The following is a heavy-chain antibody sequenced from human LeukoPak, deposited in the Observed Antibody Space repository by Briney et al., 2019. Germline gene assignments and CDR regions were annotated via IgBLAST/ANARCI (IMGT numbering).Heavy chain of an antibody. CDR2: ISTSSSYI. CDR1: GFTFSSYS. J-gene: IGHJ5*02. V-gene: IGHV3-21*01. CDR3: ARDQEYSSSSWDWFDP. Sequence: AGGSLRLSCAASGFTFSSYSMNWVRQAPGKGLEWVSSISTSSSYIYYADSVKGRFTISRDNAKNSLNLQMNSLRAEDTAVYYCARDQEYSSSSWDWFDPWGQGTLVTVSS. D-gene: IGHD6-6*01.